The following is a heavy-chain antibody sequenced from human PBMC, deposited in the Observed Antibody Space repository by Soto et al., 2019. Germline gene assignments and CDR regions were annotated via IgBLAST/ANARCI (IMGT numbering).Heavy chain of an antibody. CDR1: GAYISDFS. J-gene: IGHJ1*01. D-gene: IGHD1-7*01. V-gene: IGHV4-4*07. Sequence: SETMSLTCRVSGAYISDFSWSWIRQPAGKVLEWIGRITINGNTQKNPSFKSRVTMSIDTSRNHFSLNLQSATAADTALYYCARETGENWTYEAHWGPGTLVTVSS. CDR2: ITINGNT. CDR3: ARETGENWTYEAH.